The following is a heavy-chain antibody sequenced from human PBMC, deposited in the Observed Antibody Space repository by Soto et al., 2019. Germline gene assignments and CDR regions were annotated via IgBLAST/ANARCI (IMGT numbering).Heavy chain of an antibody. CDR3: ARAGGYGSGSDAFDI. J-gene: IGHJ3*02. Sequence: ASVKVACKASGYTFTSYDINWVLQATGQGLEWMGWMNPNSGNTGYAQKFQGRVTMTRNTSISTAYMELSSLRSEDTAVYYCARAGGYGSGSDAFDIWGQGTMVTVSS. V-gene: IGHV1-8*01. CDR1: GYTFTSYD. CDR2: MNPNSGNT. D-gene: IGHD3-10*01.